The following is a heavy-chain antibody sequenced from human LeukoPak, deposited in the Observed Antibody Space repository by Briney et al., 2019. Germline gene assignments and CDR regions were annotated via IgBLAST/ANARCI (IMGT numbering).Heavy chain of an antibody. J-gene: IGHJ4*02. CDR2: ISSSSSTI. CDR1: GFTFSSYS. CDR3: ARASSWQLDY. Sequence: PGGSLRLSCAASGFTFSSYSMNWVRQAPGKGLEWVSYISSSSSTIYYADSVKGRFTISRDNAKNSLYLQMNSLRAEDTAVYYCARASSWQLDYWGQGTLVTVSS. V-gene: IGHV3-48*01. D-gene: IGHD2-2*01.